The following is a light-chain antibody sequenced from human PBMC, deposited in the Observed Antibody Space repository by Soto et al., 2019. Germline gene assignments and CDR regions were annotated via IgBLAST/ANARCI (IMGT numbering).Light chain of an antibody. CDR2: DVT. CDR3: SSYKGTSTQV. V-gene: IGLV2-14*03. J-gene: IGLJ1*01. CDR1: SSDVGHYDY. Sequence: PPDSLSWSPGQPITISCTGSSSDVGHYDYVSWFQQHPGRAPTLLIYDVTYRPSGVSNRFSGAKSGSTASLTISGRRTEDEDNYYCSSYKGTSTQVLGTGTKGNVL.